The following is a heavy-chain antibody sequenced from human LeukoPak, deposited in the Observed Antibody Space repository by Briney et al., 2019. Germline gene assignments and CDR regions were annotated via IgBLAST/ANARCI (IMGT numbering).Heavy chain of an antibody. CDR1: GFTFSSFW. CDR3: ARHGGQGAFDI. CDR2: IRRDGSAK. Sequence: GGSLRLSCAASGFTFSSFWMSWVRQAPGKGLEWVANIRRDGSAKHYVDSVKGRFTISRDNAQDSLYLQMNTLRVEDTAVYYCARHGGQGAFDIWGQGTMVTVSS. D-gene: IGHD4-23*01. V-gene: IGHV3-7*01. J-gene: IGHJ3*02.